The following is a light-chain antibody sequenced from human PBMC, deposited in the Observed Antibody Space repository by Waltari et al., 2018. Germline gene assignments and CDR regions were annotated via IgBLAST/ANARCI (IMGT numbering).Light chain of an antibody. Sequence: HSALTQPASVSGSPGQSITISCTGTTSDILSYDYVAWYQQHPDKVPKLLIYDVESRPAGVSNRFSVSKSGNTASLTISGLQAEDEADYYCASYTSTPTLVVFGGGTKVTVL. V-gene: IGLV2-14*03. CDR3: ASYTSTPTLVV. J-gene: IGLJ2*01. CDR2: DVE. CDR1: TSDILSYDY.